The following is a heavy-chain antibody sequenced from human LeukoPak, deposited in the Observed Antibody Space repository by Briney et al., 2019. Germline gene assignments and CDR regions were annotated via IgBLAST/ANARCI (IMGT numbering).Heavy chain of an antibody. CDR2: ISYDGSNK. Sequence: GGSLRLSCAASGFTFSSYAMHWVRQAPGKGLEWVAVISYDGSNKYYADSVKGRFTISRDNSKNTLYLQMNSLRAEDTAVYYCAREGGDGYNYSDYWGQETLVTVSS. CDR3: AREGGDGYNYSDY. D-gene: IGHD5-24*01. V-gene: IGHV3-30*01. J-gene: IGHJ4*02. CDR1: GFTFSSYA.